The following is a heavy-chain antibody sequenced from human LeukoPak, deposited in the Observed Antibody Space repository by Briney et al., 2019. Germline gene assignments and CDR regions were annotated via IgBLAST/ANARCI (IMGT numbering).Heavy chain of an antibody. CDR3: ARDRSRWYY. CDR1: GFTFSSYW. V-gene: IGHV3-7*03. J-gene: IGHJ4*02. Sequence: GGSLRPSCAASGFTFSSYWMSWVRQAPGKGLEWVANIKQDGSDKYYVGSVKGRFTISRDNAKNSLYLQMNSLRVEDTAVYYCARDRSRWYYWGQGTLVTVSS. D-gene: IGHD4-23*01. CDR2: IKQDGSDK.